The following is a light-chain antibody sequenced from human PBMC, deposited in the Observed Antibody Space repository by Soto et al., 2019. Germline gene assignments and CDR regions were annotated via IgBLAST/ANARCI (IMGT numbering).Light chain of an antibody. CDR2: VNT. J-gene: IGLJ1*01. V-gene: IGLV1-40*01. CDR3: QSYDSSLNSYV. CDR1: SSNIGAGYD. Sequence: QPVLTQPPSVSGAPGQRVTISCTGSSSNIGAGYDVHWYQHLPGTAPKLLIHVNTNRPSGVPDRFSGSNSGTSASLAITGLQVEDEADYYCQSYDSSLNSYVFGTGTKLTVL.